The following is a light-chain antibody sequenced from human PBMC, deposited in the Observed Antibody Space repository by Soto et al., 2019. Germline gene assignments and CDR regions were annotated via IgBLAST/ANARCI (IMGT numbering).Light chain of an antibody. CDR1: SSDVGGYNY. V-gene: IGLV2-14*01. Sequence: ALALPAPMSRTPGQTITLSCPGISSDVGGYNYASWYQQHPGKAPKLMIYGVSNRPSGVSNRFSGSKSGNTASLTISGLQAEDEADYYCSSYTSSSPYVFGTGTKVTVL. CDR2: GVS. J-gene: IGLJ1*01. CDR3: SSYTSSSPYV.